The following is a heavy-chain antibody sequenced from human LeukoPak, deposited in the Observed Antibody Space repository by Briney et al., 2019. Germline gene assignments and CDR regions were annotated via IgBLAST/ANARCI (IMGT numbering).Heavy chain of an antibody. V-gene: IGHV3-20*04. Sequence: GGSLRLSCAASGFTFDDYGMSWVRQAPGKGLEWVSGINWNGGSTGYADSVKGRFTISRDNSKSTLYLQMNSLRAEDTAVYYCAKDAVWFGESTGFDYWGQGTLVTVSS. CDR3: AKDAVWFGESTGFDY. CDR2: INWNGGST. J-gene: IGHJ4*02. D-gene: IGHD3-10*01. CDR1: GFTFDDYG.